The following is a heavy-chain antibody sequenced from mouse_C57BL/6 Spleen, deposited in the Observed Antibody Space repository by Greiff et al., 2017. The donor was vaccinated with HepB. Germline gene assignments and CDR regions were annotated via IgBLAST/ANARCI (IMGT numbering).Heavy chain of an antibody. J-gene: IGHJ3*01. Sequence: QVQLQQPGAELVKPGASVKMSCKASGYTFTSYWITWVKQRPGQGLEWIGDIYPGSGSTNYNEKFKSKATLTVDTSSSTAYMQLSSLTSEDSAVYYCARGYYGSSYQFAYWGLGTLVTVSA. D-gene: IGHD1-1*01. CDR1: GYTFTSYW. V-gene: IGHV1-55*01. CDR3: ARGYYGSSYQFAY. CDR2: IYPGSGST.